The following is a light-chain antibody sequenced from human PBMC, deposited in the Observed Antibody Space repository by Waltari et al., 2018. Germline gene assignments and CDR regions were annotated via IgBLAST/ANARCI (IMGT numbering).Light chain of an antibody. V-gene: IGKV3-15*01. CDR3: QQYNNWPPPCT. J-gene: IGKJ2*02. Sequence: EIVMTQSPVTLSVSPGERATLSCRASQSVGSSLAWYQQKPGQAPRLLIYGASTRATGIPARFSGSGSGTEFTLTISSLQSEDFAVYYCQQYNNWPPPCTFGQGTKLEIK. CDR1: QSVGSS. CDR2: GAS.